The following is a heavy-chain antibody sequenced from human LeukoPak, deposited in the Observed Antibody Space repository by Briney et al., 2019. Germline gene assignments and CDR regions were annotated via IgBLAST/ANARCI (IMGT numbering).Heavy chain of an antibody. CDR2: IHNSGRT. Sequence: PSETLSLTCSVSGGSLSSNYWSWVRQSPGKGLEWIGYIHNSGRTNYNPSLKSRVTGFVDTSKNQVSLRLRSVPAAHTDVYYCAKHGTISSESYFDYWGQGALVTVSS. V-gene: IGHV4-59*08. J-gene: IGHJ4*02. CDR1: GGSLSSNY. CDR3: AKHGTISSESYFDY. D-gene: IGHD1-14*01.